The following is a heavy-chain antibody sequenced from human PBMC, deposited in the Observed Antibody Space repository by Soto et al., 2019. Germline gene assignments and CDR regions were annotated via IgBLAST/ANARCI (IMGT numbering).Heavy chain of an antibody. D-gene: IGHD3-10*01. J-gene: IGHJ4*02. CDR1: GYTFTSYA. Sequence: QVQLVQSGAEVKKPGASVKVSCKASGYTFTSYAMHWVRQAPGQRREWMGWINAGNGNTKYSRKFQGRVTITRDTSASTAYMELSSLRSEDTAVYYCASSGIDGSGIDYWGQGTLVTVSS. V-gene: IGHV1-3*01. CDR2: INAGNGNT. CDR3: ASSGIDGSGIDY.